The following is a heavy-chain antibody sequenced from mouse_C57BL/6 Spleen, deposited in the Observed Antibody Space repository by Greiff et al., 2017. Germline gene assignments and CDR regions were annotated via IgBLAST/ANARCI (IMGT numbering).Heavy chain of an antibody. J-gene: IGHJ4*01. CDR3: AKIDYFYAMDY. CDR1: GFTFSDYG. CDR2: ISSGSSTI. D-gene: IGHD2-4*01. V-gene: IGHV5-17*01. Sequence: DVKLQESGGGLVKPGGSLKLSCAASGFTFSDYGMHWVRQAPEKGLEWVAYISSGSSTIYYADTVKGRFTISRENAKNTLFLQMTSLRSEDTAMYYCAKIDYFYAMDYWGQGTSVTVSS.